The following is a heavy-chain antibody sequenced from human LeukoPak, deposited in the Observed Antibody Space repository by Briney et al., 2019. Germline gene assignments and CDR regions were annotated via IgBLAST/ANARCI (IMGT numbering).Heavy chain of an antibody. CDR3: ARDADGSGSYLFGY. Sequence: ASVKVSCKASGYTFTGYYMHWVRQAPGQGLEWMGWINPNSGGTNYAQKFQGWVTMTRDTSISTAYMELSRLRSDDTAVYYCARDADGSGSYLFGYWGQGTLVTVSS. V-gene: IGHV1-2*04. CDR2: INPNSGGT. D-gene: IGHD3-10*01. J-gene: IGHJ4*02. CDR1: GYTFTGYY.